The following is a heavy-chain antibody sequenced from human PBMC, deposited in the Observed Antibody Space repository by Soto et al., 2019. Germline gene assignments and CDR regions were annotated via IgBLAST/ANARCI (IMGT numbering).Heavy chain of an antibody. CDR2: IDPSDSYT. D-gene: IGHD6-6*01. CDR1: GYSFTSYW. Sequence: GESLKISCKGSGYSFTSYWISWVRQTPGKGLEWMGRIDPSDSYTNYSPSFQGHVTISADKPISTAYLQWSSLKASDTAMYYCARLAGIAARPRPYRYYYYYYGMDVWGQGTTVTVSS. CDR3: ARLAGIAARPRPYRYYYYYYGMDV. J-gene: IGHJ6*02. V-gene: IGHV5-10-1*01.